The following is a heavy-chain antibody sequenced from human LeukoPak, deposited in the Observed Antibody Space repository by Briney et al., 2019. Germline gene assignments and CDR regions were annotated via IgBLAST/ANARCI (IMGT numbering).Heavy chain of an antibody. D-gene: IGHD3-16*02. CDR3: ARSRITVWGSYRTDFDY. V-gene: IGHV4-39*01. J-gene: IGHJ4*02. CDR2: IYYSGST. CDR1: GGSISSSSYY. Sequence: SETLSLTCTVSGGSISSSSYYWGWIRQPPGKGLEWIGSIYYSGSTYYNPSLKSRVTISVDTSKNQFSLKLSSVTAADTAVYYCARSRITVWGSYRTDFDYWGQGTLVTVSP.